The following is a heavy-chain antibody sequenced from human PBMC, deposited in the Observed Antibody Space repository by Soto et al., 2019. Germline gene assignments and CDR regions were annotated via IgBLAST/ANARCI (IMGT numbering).Heavy chain of an antibody. CDR2: INNSART. J-gene: IGHJ5*02. CDR1: GGSISSYY. V-gene: IGHV4-4*07. Sequence: QVHLQESGPGLVKPSETLSLTCTVSGGSISSYYWSWIRQPAGKGLEWIGRINNSARTNYNPSLRSRVTMSVDTSKNQFSLKLTSVTSADTAMYYCVRDVVFASGHSNWFDPWGQGTLVTVSS. CDR3: VRDVVFASGHSNWFDP. D-gene: IGHD3-10*01.